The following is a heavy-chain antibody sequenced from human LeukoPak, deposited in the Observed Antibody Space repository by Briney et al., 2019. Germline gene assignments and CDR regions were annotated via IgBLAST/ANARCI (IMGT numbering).Heavy chain of an antibody. Sequence: SETLSLTCTVSGGSISSYYWSWIRQPPGKGLEWIGYIYYSGSPIYNPPLKSRVPISVDTSKNQYFLKMSCVTAADTAVYYCARDLALEAPGYRSGYSEAFDIWGQGTMVTVSS. D-gene: IGHD6-19*01. CDR2: IYYSGSP. J-gene: IGHJ3*02. CDR1: GGSISSYY. CDR3: ARDLALEAPGYRSGYSEAFDI. V-gene: IGHV4-59*12.